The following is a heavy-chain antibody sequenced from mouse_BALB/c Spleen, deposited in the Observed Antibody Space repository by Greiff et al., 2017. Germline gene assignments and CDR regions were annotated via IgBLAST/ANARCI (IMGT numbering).Heavy chain of an antibody. V-gene: IGHV1-31*01. J-gene: IGHJ2*01. CDR2: INPYNGAT. CDR3: AREKPYYGKGDY. CDR1: GYSFTGYY. Sequence: EVQLQESRPELVKPGASVKISCKASGYSFTGYYMHWVKQSHVKSLEWIGRINPYNGATSYNQNFKDKASLTVDKSSSTAYMELHSLTSEDSAVYYCAREKPYYGKGDYWGQGTTLTVSS. D-gene: IGHD1-1*01.